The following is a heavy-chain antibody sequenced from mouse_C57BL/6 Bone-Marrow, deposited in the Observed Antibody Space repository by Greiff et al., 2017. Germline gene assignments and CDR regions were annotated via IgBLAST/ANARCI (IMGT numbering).Heavy chain of an antibody. V-gene: IGHV1-61*01. CDR3: ARLEFDGSIGDWYFDV. CDR1: GYTFTSYW. J-gene: IGHJ1*03. CDR2: IYPSDSET. Sequence: VQLQQPGAELVRPGSSVKLSCKASGYTFTSYWMDWVKQRPGQGLEWIGNIYPSDSETHYNQKFKGKATLTVDTSSSTAYMELHSLTSADSAVYFCARLEFDGSIGDWYFDVWGTGTTVTVSS. D-gene: IGHD1-1*01.